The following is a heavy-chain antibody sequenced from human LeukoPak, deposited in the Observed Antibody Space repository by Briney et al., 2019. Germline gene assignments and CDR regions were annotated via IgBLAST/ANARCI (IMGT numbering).Heavy chain of an antibody. V-gene: IGHV4-34*01. Sequence: SETLSLTCAVYGGSFSGYYWSWIRPPPGKGLEWIGEINHSGSTNYNPSLKSRVTISVDTSKNQFSLKLSSVTAADTAVYYCARGRALAELPHWYFDLWGRGTLVTVSS. CDR2: INHSGST. J-gene: IGHJ2*01. CDR1: GGSFSGYY. D-gene: IGHD1-26*01. CDR3: ARGRALAELPHWYFDL.